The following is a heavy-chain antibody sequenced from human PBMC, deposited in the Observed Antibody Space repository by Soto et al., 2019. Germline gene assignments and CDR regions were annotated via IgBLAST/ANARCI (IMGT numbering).Heavy chain of an antibody. CDR3: ARNWNLALVPAAYFDS. V-gene: IGHV4-39*01. J-gene: IGHJ4*02. Sequence: PSETLSLTCTVSNFSVLTSIYYWAWIRQPPGKGLEWVGTVYYTGTTYYNPSLQSRVTISIDTSKNQFSLNLNSVTAADTAVYYFARNWNLALVPAAYFDSWGQGTLVTVSS. D-gene: IGHD2-2*01. CDR1: NFSVLTSIYY. CDR2: VYYTGTT.